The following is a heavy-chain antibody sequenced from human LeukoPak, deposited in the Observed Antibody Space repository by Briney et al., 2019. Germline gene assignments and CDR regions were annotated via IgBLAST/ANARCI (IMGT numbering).Heavy chain of an antibody. CDR2: IKSKTDGGTT. V-gene: IGHV3-15*01. J-gene: IGHJ4*02. Sequence: GGSLRLSCAASGFTFSNYYMTWIRQAPGKGLEWVGRIKSKTDGGTTDYAAPVKGRFTISRDDSKNTLYLQMNSLKTEDTAVYYCTTTNWNYLFFDYWGQGTLVTVSS. D-gene: IGHD1-7*01. CDR3: TTTNWNYLFFDY. CDR1: GFTFSNYY.